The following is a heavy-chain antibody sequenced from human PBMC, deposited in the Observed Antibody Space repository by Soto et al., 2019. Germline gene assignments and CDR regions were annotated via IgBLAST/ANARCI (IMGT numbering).Heavy chain of an antibody. CDR2: IDPSDSYT. J-gene: IGHJ6*02. CDR3: ARLDYRVYYYYGMDV. CDR1: GYSFTSYW. D-gene: IGHD3-10*01. Sequence: PGESLKISCKGSGYSFTSYWISWVRQMPGKGLEWMGRIDPSDSYTNYSPSFQGHLTISADKSISTAYLQWSSLKPSDTAMYYCARLDYRVYYYYGMDVWGQGTTVTVSS. V-gene: IGHV5-10-1*01.